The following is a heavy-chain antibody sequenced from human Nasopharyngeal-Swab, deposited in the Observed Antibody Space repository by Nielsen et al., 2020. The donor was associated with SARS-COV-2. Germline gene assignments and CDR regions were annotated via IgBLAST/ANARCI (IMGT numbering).Heavy chain of an antibody. CDR3: ARRRDDFDF. CDR1: GGSINSYY. V-gene: IGHV4-59*01. J-gene: IGHJ4*02. CDR2: IHYSGSA. Sequence: SETLSLTCTVSGGSINSYYWTWIRQPPGKGLEWIGYIHYSGSANYNLSLKSRVTISLDTSKDQFSLKLRSVTAADTAVYYCARRRDDFDFWGQGTLVTVSS.